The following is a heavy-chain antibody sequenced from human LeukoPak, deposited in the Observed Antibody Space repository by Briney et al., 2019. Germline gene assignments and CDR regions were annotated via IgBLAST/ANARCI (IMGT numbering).Heavy chain of an antibody. CDR3: ARTGDYDFWSGYYFYYYYYMDV. V-gene: IGHV3-21*01. CDR1: GFTFSSYS. J-gene: IGHJ6*03. D-gene: IGHD3-3*01. Sequence: GGSLRLSCAASGFTFSSYSMNWVRQAPGKGLEWVSSISSSSHIYYADSLKGRFTISRDNAKNSLYLQMNSLRAEDTAVYYCARTGDYDFWSGYYFYYYYYMDVWGKGTTVTVSS. CDR2: ISSSSHI.